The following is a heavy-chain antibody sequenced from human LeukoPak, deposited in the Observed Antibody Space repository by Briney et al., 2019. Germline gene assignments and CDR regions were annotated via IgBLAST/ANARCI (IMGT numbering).Heavy chain of an antibody. CDR3: ASEGYYYDSSGRKGGDY. J-gene: IGHJ4*02. D-gene: IGHD3-22*01. CDR1: GFTFSIYA. Sequence: GSLRLSCAASGFTFSIYAMSWVRQPPGKGLEWIGSIYYSGSTYYNPSLKSRVTISVDTSKNQFSLKLSSVTAADTAVYYCASEGYYYDSSGRKGGDYWGQGTLVTVSS. CDR2: IYYSGST. V-gene: IGHV4-39*01.